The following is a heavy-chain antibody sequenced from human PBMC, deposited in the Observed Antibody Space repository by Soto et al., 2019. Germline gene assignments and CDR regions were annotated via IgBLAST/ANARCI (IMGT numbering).Heavy chain of an antibody. D-gene: IGHD6-19*01. J-gene: IGHJ4*02. V-gene: IGHV3-11*05. CDR2: ISSSSSYT. Sequence: QVQLVESGGGLVKPGGSLRLSCAASGFTFSDYYMSWIRQAPGKGLEWVSYISSSSSYTNYADSVKGRFTISRDNAKNSLYLQMNSLRAEDTAVYYCATHRSSAKRGAVDYWGQGTLVTVSS. CDR3: ATHRSSAKRGAVDY. CDR1: GFTFSDYY.